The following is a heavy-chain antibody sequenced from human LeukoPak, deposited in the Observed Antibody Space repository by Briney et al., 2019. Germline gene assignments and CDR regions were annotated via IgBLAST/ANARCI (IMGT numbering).Heavy chain of an antibody. V-gene: IGHV3-74*01. Sequence: GGSLRLSCAASGFTFSRYWMHWVRQAPGEGLVWVSRIDPDDSGSSYADSVKGRFTISRDNAKNTLWLQRNSLRADDTAVYYCAGVRAGANRAFDVWGQGTVVAVSS. CDR3: AGVRAGANRAFDV. J-gene: IGHJ3*01. D-gene: IGHD4/OR15-4a*01. CDR1: GFTFSRYW. CDR2: IDPDDSGS.